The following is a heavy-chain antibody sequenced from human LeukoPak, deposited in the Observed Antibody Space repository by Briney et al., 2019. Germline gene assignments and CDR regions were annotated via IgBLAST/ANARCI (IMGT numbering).Heavy chain of an antibody. CDR1: GFTFSSYS. Sequence: GRSLRLSCAASGFTFSSYSMNWVRQALGKGLEWVSYISSSSSTIYYADSVKGRFTISRDNAKNSLYLQMNSLRAEDTAVYYCARDFHLYGSGSYSDYWGQGTLVTVSS. D-gene: IGHD3-10*01. V-gene: IGHV3-48*04. CDR2: ISSSSSTI. J-gene: IGHJ4*02. CDR3: ARDFHLYGSGSYSDY.